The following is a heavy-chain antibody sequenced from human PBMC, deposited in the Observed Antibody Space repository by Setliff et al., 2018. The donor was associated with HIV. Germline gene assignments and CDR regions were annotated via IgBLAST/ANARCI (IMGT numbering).Heavy chain of an antibody. J-gene: IGHJ6*02. CDR1: GGSFSGFY. CDR2: VTHSGTT. Sequence: SETLSLTCAVYGGSFSGFYWTFIRQSPGKGLEWIGEVTHSGTTTYNPSLKSRVSMSVDKSKNQFSVKLTAVTAADTAVYYCARGHCSGTNCYGVDYYGMDVWGQGTTVTVSS. D-gene: IGHD2-2*01. CDR3: ARGHCSGTNCYGVDYYGMDV. V-gene: IGHV4-34*01.